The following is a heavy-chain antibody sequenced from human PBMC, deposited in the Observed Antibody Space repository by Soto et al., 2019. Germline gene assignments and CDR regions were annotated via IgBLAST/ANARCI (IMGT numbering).Heavy chain of an antibody. Sequence: QVQLQESGPGLVKPSETLSLTCTVSGGSISPYYWSWIRQPPGKGLEWIGYIYYSGSTNYNPSLKSRVTRSVDTSKNQFALKLSSVTAADTAVYYCARVGGYRYGYGPFDYWGQGTLVTVSS. D-gene: IGHD5-18*01. CDR2: IYYSGST. V-gene: IGHV4-59*01. J-gene: IGHJ4*02. CDR1: GGSISPYY. CDR3: ARVGGYRYGYGPFDY.